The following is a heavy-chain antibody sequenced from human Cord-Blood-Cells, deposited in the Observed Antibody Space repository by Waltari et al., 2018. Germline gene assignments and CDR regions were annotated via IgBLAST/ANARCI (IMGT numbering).Heavy chain of an antibody. CDR3: ARGYSSSYYYYGMDV. Sequence: QVQLVQSGAEVKKPGASVKLSCQASGYTFTGSYMPWGRLAPGQGLEWMGWINPNSGGTKYAQKFQGRVTMTRDTSISTAYMELSRLRSDDTAVYYCARGYSSSYYYYGMDVWGQGTTVTVSS. D-gene: IGHD6-6*01. V-gene: IGHV1-2*02. CDR1: GYTFTGSY. J-gene: IGHJ6*02. CDR2: INPNSGGT.